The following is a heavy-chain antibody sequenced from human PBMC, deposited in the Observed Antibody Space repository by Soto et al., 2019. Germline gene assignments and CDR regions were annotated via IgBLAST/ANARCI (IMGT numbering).Heavy chain of an antibody. CDR2: IYPGDSDT. CDR1: GDSFTRYW. V-gene: IGHV5-51*01. CDR3: ARLTVTTTFGFDY. J-gene: IGHJ4*02. Sequence: ESLTISCTSSGDSFTRYWIGWVRQMPGKGLEWMGIIYPGDSDTRYSPSFQGQVTISADKSISTAYLQWSSLKASDTAMYYCARLTVTTTFGFDYWGQGTLVTVSS. D-gene: IGHD4-17*01.